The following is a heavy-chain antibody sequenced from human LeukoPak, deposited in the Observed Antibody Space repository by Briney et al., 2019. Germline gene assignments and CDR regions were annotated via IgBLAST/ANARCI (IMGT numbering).Heavy chain of an antibody. CDR2: IIPIFGIA. CDR3: ARDKNYDILTGYYKEYYFDY. J-gene: IGHJ4*02. CDR1: GGTFSSYA. V-gene: IGHV1-69*04. Sequence: ASVKVSCKASGGTFSSYAISWVRQAPGQGLEWMGRIIPIFGIANYAQKFQGRVTITADKSTSTAYMELSSLRSEYTAVYYCARDKNYDILTGYYKEYYFDYWGQGTLVTVSS. D-gene: IGHD3-9*01.